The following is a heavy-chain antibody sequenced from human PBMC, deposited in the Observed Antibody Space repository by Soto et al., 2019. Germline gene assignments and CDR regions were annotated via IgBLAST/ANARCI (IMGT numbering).Heavy chain of an antibody. CDR3: ARHVSGYCSGGSCYSDAFDI. CDR1: GGSISSYY. J-gene: IGHJ3*02. CDR2: IYYSGST. V-gene: IGHV4-59*08. D-gene: IGHD2-15*01. Sequence: SETLSLTCTVSGGSISSYYWSWIRQPPGKGLEWIGYIYYSGSTNHNPSLKSRVTISVDTSKNQFSLKLSSVTAADTAVYYCARHVSGYCSGGSCYSDAFDIWGQGTMVTVSS.